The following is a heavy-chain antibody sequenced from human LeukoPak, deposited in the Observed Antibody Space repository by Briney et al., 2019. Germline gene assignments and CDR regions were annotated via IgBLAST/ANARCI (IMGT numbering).Heavy chain of an antibody. D-gene: IGHD3-3*01. CDR2: FDPGNGEI. CDR3: AAGGLYDLLPY. V-gene: IGHV1-24*01. J-gene: IGHJ4*02. CDR1: GHTLSDLT. Sequence: ASVKVSCKVSGHTLSDLTMHWVRQAPGKGLEWMGGFDPGNGEIIYAQKFQGRVTMTEDATTDTAYMELSSLKSEDTAVYYCAAGGLYDLLPYWGQGTLVTVSS.